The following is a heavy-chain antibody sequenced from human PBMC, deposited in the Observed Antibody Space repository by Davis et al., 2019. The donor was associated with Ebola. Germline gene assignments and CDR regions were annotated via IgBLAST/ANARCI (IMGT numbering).Heavy chain of an antibody. V-gene: IGHV5-51*01. J-gene: IGHJ4*02. CDR1: GYSFTHYW. Sequence: GESLKISCKGSGYSFTHYWIGWVRQMPGKGLEWMGIIYPGDSDTRYSPSVQGQVTISADKSISTAYLQWSGLKASDTAMYYCARRSFVDGSGYYYYWGQGTLVTVSS. CDR2: IYPGDSDT. CDR3: ARRSFVDGSGYYYY. D-gene: IGHD3-22*01.